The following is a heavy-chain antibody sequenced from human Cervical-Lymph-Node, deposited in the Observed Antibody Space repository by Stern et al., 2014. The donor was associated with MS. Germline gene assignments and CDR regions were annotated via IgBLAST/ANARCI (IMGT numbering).Heavy chain of an antibody. Sequence: QVQLVQSGAEVKKPGSSVKVSCKASGGTFSTYGISWVRQAPGQGLEWMGGLIPIFGTANYAQKFQGRVTITADESTNTAYMELSSLRSEDTAVYYCAREFNYDSSGYYFYYWGQGTLVTVSS. CDR3: AREFNYDSSGYYFYY. J-gene: IGHJ4*02. CDR1: GGTFSTYG. D-gene: IGHD3-22*01. CDR2: LIPIFGTA. V-gene: IGHV1-69*01.